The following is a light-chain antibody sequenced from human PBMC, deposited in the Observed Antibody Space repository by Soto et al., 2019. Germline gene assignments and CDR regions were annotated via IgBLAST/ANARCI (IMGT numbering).Light chain of an antibody. V-gene: IGLV1-47*01. J-gene: IGLJ3*02. CDR1: TSNIGYNF. CDR3: AAWDGSLSAWV. Sequence: QSVLTQPPSTTGTPGQRVTISCSGRTSNIGYNFVYWYQHLPGTAPKLLIYRNDERPSGVPDRVSGSKSGTSASLAISGLRSEDEADYYCAAWDGSLSAWVFGGGTKVTVL. CDR2: RND.